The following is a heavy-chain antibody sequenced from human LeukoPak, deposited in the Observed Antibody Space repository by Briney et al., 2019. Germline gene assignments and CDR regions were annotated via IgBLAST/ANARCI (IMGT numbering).Heavy chain of an antibody. Sequence: GGSLRPSCAASGFTFSSYWMSWVRQAPGKGLEWVANIKQDGSEKYYVDSVKGRFTISSDNAKNSLYLQMNSLRAEDTAVYYCARGGLYYDFWSGYYDYWGQGTLVTVSS. V-gene: IGHV3-7*01. CDR3: ARGGLYYDFWSGYYDY. J-gene: IGHJ4*02. CDR2: IKQDGSEK. D-gene: IGHD3-3*01. CDR1: GFTFSSYW.